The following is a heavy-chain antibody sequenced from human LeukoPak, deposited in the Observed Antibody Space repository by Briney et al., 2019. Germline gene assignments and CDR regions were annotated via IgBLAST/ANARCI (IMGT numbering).Heavy chain of an antibody. J-gene: IGHJ4*02. V-gene: IGHV3-7*01. CDR1: GFTFRSHW. D-gene: IGHD1-26*01. Sequence: GGSLRLSCAASGFTFRSHWMSWVRQPTGDELEWVASIKQEGSEKYYVDSVRGRFTVSRDNAKNSLYLQMNSLRAEDTAVYYCARLMGDRTIYDSWGQGTLVTVSS. CDR2: IKQEGSEK. CDR3: ARLMGDRTIYDS.